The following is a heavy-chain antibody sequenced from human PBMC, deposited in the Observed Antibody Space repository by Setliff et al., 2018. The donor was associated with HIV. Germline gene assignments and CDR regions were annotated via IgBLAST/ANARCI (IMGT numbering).Heavy chain of an antibody. V-gene: IGHV3-11*01. J-gene: IGHJ4*02. CDR1: GGSISSHF. CDR2: ISRSGTII. D-gene: IGHD4-4*01. Sequence: LSLTCTVSGGSISSHFWSWIRQAPGKGLEWVSYISRSGTIIYYADSVKGRFTISRDNAKNSLYLQMNSLRAEDTAVYYCARDTELAYVDYWGQGTLVTVSS. CDR3: ARDTELAYVDY.